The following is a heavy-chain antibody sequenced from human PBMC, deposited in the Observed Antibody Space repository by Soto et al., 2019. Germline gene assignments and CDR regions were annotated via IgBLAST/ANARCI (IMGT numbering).Heavy chain of an antibody. D-gene: IGHD6-13*01. CDR2: ISWNSGSI. Sequence: EVQLVESGGGLVQPGRSLRLSCAASGFTFDDYAMHWVRQAPGKGLEWVSGISWNSGSIGYADSVKGRFTISRDNAKNSLYLQMNSLRAEDTALYYCAKDGYSSSWYGNWFDPWGQGTLVTVSS. CDR1: GFTFDDYA. V-gene: IGHV3-9*01. CDR3: AKDGYSSSWYGNWFDP. J-gene: IGHJ5*02.